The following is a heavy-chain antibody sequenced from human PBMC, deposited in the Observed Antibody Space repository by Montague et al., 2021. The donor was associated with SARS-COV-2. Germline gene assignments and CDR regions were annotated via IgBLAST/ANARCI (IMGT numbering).Heavy chain of an antibody. CDR2: IYYSGNT. CDR1: GGSVSSYY. D-gene: IGHD6-13*01. Sequence: SETLSLTCAVYGGSVSSYYWSWIRQPPGKGLEWIGYIYYSGNTNYNPSLKSRVTISVDTSKNQVSLKLSSVTAADTAVYYCARGESYSTSWYYFFDYWGQGTLVTVSS. CDR3: ARGESYSTSWYYFFDY. J-gene: IGHJ4*02. V-gene: IGHV4-59*02.